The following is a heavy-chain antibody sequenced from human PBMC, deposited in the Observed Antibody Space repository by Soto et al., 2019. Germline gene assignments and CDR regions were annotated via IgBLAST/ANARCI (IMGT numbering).Heavy chain of an antibody. D-gene: IGHD5-12*01. V-gene: IGHV6-1*01. J-gene: IGHJ6*04. CDR1: GNSVSSNSAG. Sequence: PSQTLSLTCAISGNSVSSNSAGWNWVRQTPSRGLEWLRRTYYKSRWFNNYAVSVKSRITINPDTSQNQFSLHLDFVTPEDTAVYFFARGSGYYVSGHYYLSCWGKGTTDPVSS. CDR3: ARGSGYYVSGHYYLSC. CDR2: TYYKSRWFN.